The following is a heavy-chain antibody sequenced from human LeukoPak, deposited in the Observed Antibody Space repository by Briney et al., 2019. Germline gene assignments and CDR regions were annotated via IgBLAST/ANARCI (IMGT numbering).Heavy chain of an antibody. CDR2: INHSGST. D-gene: IGHD3-3*01. CDR1: GGSFSGYY. Sequence: SETLSLTCAVYGGSFSGYYWSWIRQPPGKGLEWIGEINHSGSTNYNPSLKSRVTISVDTSKNQFSLELSSVTAADTAVYYCARSLRRGTIFGVVIIKVPYGMDVWGQGTTVTVSS. J-gene: IGHJ6*02. V-gene: IGHV4-34*01. CDR3: ARSLRRGTIFGVVIIKVPYGMDV.